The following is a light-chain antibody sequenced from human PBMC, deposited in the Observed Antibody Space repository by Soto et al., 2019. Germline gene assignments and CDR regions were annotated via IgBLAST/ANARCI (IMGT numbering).Light chain of an antibody. V-gene: IGLV2-14*01. CDR1: SSDVGGYNY. CDR2: DVS. Sequence: QSALTQPASVSGSPGQSITISCTGTSSDVGGYNYVSWYQQHPGKAPKLMIYDVSNRPSGVSNRFSGSKSGNTASLTISGLQAEDEADYYCSSDTSSSTLLYVFGTGTTVTVL. J-gene: IGLJ1*01. CDR3: SSDTSSSTLLYV.